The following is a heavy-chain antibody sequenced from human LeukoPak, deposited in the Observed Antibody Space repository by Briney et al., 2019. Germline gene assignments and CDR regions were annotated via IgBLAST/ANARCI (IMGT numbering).Heavy chain of an antibody. D-gene: IGHD6-19*01. J-gene: IGHJ4*02. V-gene: IGHV5-51*01. CDR1: GYSFTSYW. Sequence: GESLKISCQGSGYSFTSYWIGWVRQMPGKGLEWMGIIYPGDSDTRYSPSFQGQVTISADKSISTAYLQWSSLKASDTAMYYCARGGSLAVAPHQYYFDYWGQGTLVTVSS. CDR3: ARGGSLAVAPHQYYFDY. CDR2: IYPGDSDT.